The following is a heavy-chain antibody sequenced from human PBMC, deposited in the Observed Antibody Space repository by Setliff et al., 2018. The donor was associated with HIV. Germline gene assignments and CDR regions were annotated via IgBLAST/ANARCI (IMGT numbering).Heavy chain of an antibody. CDR2: ISYSGGT. J-gene: IGHJ6*03. Sequence: SETLSLTCTVSGDSIRNDYWTWIRQSPEKGLEWIAYISYSGGTNHNPSLMGRVTMSLDVSKNQISLRLRSVVAADTAVYYCARGLSIFGVATPGFYSFMDVWGKGTTVTVSS. V-gene: IGHV4-59*12. D-gene: IGHD3-3*01. CDR3: ARGLSIFGVATPGFYSFMDV. CDR1: GDSIRNDY.